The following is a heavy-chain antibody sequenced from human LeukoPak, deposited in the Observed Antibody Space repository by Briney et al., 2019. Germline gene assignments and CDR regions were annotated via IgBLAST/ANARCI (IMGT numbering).Heavy chain of an antibody. D-gene: IGHD2-2*01. CDR3: AREGGLGYCSTTSCALSN. CDR2: IYNDGRT. CDR1: GFTVSNNY. V-gene: IGHV3-66*02. Sequence: GGSLRLSCAASGFTVSNNYMSWVRQAPGKGLEWVSVIYNDGRTYHADSVKGRFTISRDNSKNTLYLQMNSLRPEDTAVYYCAREGGLGYCSTTSCALSNWRQGTLVTVSS. J-gene: IGHJ4*02.